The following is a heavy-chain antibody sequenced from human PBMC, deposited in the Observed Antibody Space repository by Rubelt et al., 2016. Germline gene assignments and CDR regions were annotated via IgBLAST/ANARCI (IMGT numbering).Heavy chain of an antibody. CDR3: AREGDYYYGMDV. V-gene: IGHV1-2*06. D-gene: IGHD3-16*01. CDR1: GYTFTGYS. CDR2: INPNSGGT. J-gene: IGHJ6*02. Sequence: QVQLVQSGAEVKKPGASVKVSCTASGYTFTGYSMHWVRQSPGQGLEWMGRINPNSGGTNYAQKFQGRVTMTRDTYISTAYMELSRLRSDDTAVYYCAREGDYYYGMDVWGQGTTVTVSS.